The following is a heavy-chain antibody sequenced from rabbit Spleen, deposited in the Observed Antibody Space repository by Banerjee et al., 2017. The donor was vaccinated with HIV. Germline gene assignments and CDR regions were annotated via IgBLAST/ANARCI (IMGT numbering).Heavy chain of an antibody. CDR3: ARETSSGWGVVSFYFNL. Sequence: QSLEESGGDLVKPGASLTLTCTASGVSFSISSYMCWVRQAPGKGLEWISCIAGGSSGFTYSATWAKGRFTISKASSTTVTLQMTSLTVADTATYFCARETSSGWGVVSFYFNLWGQGTLVTVS. J-gene: IGHJ4*01. CDR2: IAGGSSGFT. D-gene: IGHD4-1*01. CDR1: GVSFSISSY. V-gene: IGHV1S40*01.